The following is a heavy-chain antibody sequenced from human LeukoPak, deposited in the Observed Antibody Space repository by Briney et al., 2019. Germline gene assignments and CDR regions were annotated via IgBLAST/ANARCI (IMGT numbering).Heavy chain of an antibody. Sequence: PSETLSLTCTVSGGSISSSSYYWGWIRQPPGKGLEWIGSIYYSGSTYYNPSLKSRVTISVDTSKNQFSLKLSSVTAADTAVYYCARAYYYDSSGYYKRVWYAFDIWGQGTMVTVSS. D-gene: IGHD3-22*01. CDR1: GGSISSSSYY. CDR2: IYYSGST. J-gene: IGHJ3*02. V-gene: IGHV4-39*07. CDR3: ARAYYYDSSGYYKRVWYAFDI.